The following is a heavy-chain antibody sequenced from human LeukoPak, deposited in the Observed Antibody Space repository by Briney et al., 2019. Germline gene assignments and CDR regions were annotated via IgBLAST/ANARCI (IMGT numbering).Heavy chain of an antibody. D-gene: IGHD4-23*01. CDR2: IYYTGST. CDR1: GGSISSSSYY. CDR3: ARLHYGGNYGYYYYYMDV. J-gene: IGHJ6*03. Sequence: TSETLSLTCTVSGGSISSSSYYWGWIRQPPGKGLEWIGSIYYTGSTYYNPSLKSRVTISVDTSKNQFSLKLTSVTAADTAVYYCARLHYGGNYGYYYYYMDVWGEGTTVTISS. V-gene: IGHV4-39*01.